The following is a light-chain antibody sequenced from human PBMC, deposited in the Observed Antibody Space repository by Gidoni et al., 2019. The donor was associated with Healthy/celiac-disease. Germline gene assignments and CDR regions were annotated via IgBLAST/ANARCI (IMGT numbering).Light chain of an antibody. J-gene: IGKJ1*01. CDR2: RAS. V-gene: IGKV1-27*01. Sequence: DSQLNQSPSSLSASVGDRVTITCRVSQGISSHLNWYRQKPGKVPKLLNYRASNVQSGVPTRFSGSGSGADFTITISSLQPENVATYYDQQTYGSGTFGQGTKVEIK. CDR3: QQTYGSGT. CDR1: QGISSH.